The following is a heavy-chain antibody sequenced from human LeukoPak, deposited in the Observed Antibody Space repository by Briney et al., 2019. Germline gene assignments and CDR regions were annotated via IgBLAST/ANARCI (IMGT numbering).Heavy chain of an antibody. V-gene: IGHV1-18*01. CDR2: ISAYNGNT. CDR1: GGTFSSYA. CDR3: ARESAYYYYMDV. J-gene: IGHJ6*03. Sequence: ASVKVSCKASGGTFSSYAISWVRQAPGQGLEWMGWISAYNGNTNYAQKLQGRVTITTDTSTSTAYMELRSLRSDDTAVYYCARESAYYYYMDVWGKGTTVTVSS.